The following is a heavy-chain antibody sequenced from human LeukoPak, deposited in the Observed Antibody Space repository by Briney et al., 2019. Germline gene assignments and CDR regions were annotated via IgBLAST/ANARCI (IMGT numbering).Heavy chain of an antibody. CDR1: GFTFSSYG. Sequence: GGTLRLSCAASGFTFSSYGMNWVGQARGKGLEWVSAISGSGGSTYYADSVKGRFTISRDNSKNTLYLQMNSLRAEDTAVYYCAKDRTVVTPHYWGQGTLVTVSS. V-gene: IGHV3-23*01. CDR3: AKDRTVVTPHY. D-gene: IGHD4-23*01. CDR2: ISGSGGST. J-gene: IGHJ4*02.